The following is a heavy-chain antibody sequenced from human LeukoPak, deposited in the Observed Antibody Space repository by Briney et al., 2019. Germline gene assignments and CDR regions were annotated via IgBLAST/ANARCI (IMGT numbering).Heavy chain of an antibody. CDR3: ARGSDSSGWYFGY. CDR1: GGSITSGGYY. D-gene: IGHD6-19*01. J-gene: IGHJ4*02. CDR2: IYHTGST. Sequence: SQTLSLTCTVSGGSITSGGYYWSWIRQHPGKGLEWIGYIYHTGSTYYNPSLKSRISTSLDTSKNQFSLKLSSVTAADTAVYYCARGSDSSGWYFGYWGQGTLVTVSS. V-gene: IGHV4-31*03.